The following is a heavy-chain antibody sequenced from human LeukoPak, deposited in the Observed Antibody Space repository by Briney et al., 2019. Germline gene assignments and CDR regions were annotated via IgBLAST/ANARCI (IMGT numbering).Heavy chain of an antibody. J-gene: IGHJ3*02. CDR1: GGSISSYY. CDR3: ARPLSTYYYDSSGSLDAFDI. V-gene: IGHV4-59*12. Sequence: SETLSLTCTVSGGSISSYYWSWIRQPPGKGLEWIGYIYYSGSTNYNPSLKSRVTISVDTSKNQFSLKLSSVTAADTAVYYCARPLSTYYYDSSGSLDAFDIWGQGIMVTVSS. D-gene: IGHD3-22*01. CDR2: IYYSGST.